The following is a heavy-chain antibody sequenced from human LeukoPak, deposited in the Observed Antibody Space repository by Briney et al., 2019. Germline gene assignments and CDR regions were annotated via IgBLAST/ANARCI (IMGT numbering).Heavy chain of an antibody. CDR3: ARDPNTVPNWFDP. D-gene: IGHD4-11*01. J-gene: IGHJ5*02. CDR1: GFTFSSYS. Sequence: PGGSLRLSCAASGFTFSSYSMNWVRQAPGKGLEWVSSISSSSSYIYYADSVKGRFTISRDNAKNSLYLQMNSLRAEDTAVYYCARDPNTVPNWFDPWGQGTLVTVSS. CDR2: ISSSSSYI. V-gene: IGHV3-21*01.